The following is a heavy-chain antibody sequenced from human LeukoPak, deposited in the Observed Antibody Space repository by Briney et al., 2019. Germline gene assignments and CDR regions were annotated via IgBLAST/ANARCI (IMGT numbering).Heavy chain of an antibody. D-gene: IGHD2-15*01. CDR2: ISWNSGTI. CDR1: GFTFDDYA. Sequence: GGSLRLSFAVSGFTFDDYAMHWVRQAPGKGLEWVAGISWNSGTIGYADSVKGRFTISRDNAKNSLYLQMNSLRAEDTALYYCAKVPYCSGGTCYVYFDYWGQGTLVTVSS. J-gene: IGHJ4*02. V-gene: IGHV3-9*01. CDR3: AKVPYCSGGTCYVYFDY.